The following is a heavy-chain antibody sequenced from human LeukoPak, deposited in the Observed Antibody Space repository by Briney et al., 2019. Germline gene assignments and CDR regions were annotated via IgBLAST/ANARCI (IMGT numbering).Heavy chain of an antibody. D-gene: IGHD1-26*01. J-gene: IGHJ4*02. CDR2: IRGSGGST. Sequence: PGGSLRLSCAASGSTFSSYAMSWVRQAPGKGLEWVSTIRGSGGSTHYADPVKGRFTISRDNSKNTVYLQMNSLRAEDTALYYCASGGVYYGAAFDFWGQGSLVTVSA. CDR3: ASGGVYYGAAFDF. CDR1: GSTFSSYA. V-gene: IGHV3-23*01.